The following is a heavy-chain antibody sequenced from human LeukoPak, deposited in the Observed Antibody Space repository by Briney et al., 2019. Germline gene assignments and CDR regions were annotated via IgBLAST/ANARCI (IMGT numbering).Heavy chain of an antibody. CDR1: GYTFSDYE. Sequence: VASVKVSCKASGYTFSDYEINWVRQAPGQGLEWMGWINPNSGGTNYAQKFQGRVTMTRDTSISTAYMELSRLRSDDTAVYYCARGSPFYYDSSGYYPYWGQGTLVTVSS. CDR2: INPNSGGT. D-gene: IGHD3-22*01. V-gene: IGHV1-2*02. CDR3: ARGSPFYYDSSGYYPY. J-gene: IGHJ4*02.